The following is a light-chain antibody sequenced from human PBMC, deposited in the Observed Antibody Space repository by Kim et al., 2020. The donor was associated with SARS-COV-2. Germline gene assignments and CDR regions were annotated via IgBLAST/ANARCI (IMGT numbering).Light chain of an antibody. CDR1: SLRSYY. J-gene: IGLJ3*02. CDR3: NSRDSSGNRE. Sequence: VALGQTVRITCQGDSLRSYYASWYQQKPGQAPVLVIYGKNNRPSGIPDRFSGSSSGNTASLTITGAQAEDEADYYCNSRDSSGNREFGGGTQLTVL. CDR2: GKN. V-gene: IGLV3-19*01.